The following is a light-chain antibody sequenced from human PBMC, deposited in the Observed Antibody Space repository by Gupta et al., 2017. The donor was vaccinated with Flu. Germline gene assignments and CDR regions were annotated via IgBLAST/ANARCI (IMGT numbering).Light chain of an antibody. CDR1: NDLPGYTL. J-gene: IGLJ3*02. Sequence: NDLPGYTLVSWYQQHPGRPPRLLIYGVSRRPSGVPPLFSGSKSVNTASLTVSRLQSDDEAYYYCTSYTGNNEFAVFGGGTRLTVL. CDR3: TSYTGNNEFAV. CDR2: GVS. V-gene: IGLV2-8*01.